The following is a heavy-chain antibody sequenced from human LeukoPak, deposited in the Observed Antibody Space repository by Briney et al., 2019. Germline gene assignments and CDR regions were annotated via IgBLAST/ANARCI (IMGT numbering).Heavy chain of an antibody. D-gene: IGHD4-17*01. CDR1: GGTFSSYA. V-gene: IGHV1-69*04. Sequence: SVKVSCKASGGTFSSYAISWVRPAPGQGLEWMGRIIPILGIANYAQKFQGRVTITADKSTSTAYMELSSLRSEDTAVYYCARDPTTVNDYWGQRTLVTVSS. CDR3: ARDPTTVNDY. J-gene: IGHJ4*02. CDR2: IIPILGIA.